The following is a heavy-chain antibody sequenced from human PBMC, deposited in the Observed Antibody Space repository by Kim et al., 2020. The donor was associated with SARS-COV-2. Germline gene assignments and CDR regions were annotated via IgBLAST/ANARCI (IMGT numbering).Heavy chain of an antibody. D-gene: IGHD1-1*01. CDR2: MDPNSGKT. V-gene: IGHV1-8*01. CDR3: AREVYNWDFDY. Sequence: ASVKVSCKASGFALTTYEINWVRQAPGQGLEWMGWMDPNSGKTGYAQKFQGRVTMTRSTSINTAYIELSSLRFEDTAIYYCAREVYNWDFDYWCQGTLVTVSS. J-gene: IGHJ4*02. CDR1: GFALTTYE.